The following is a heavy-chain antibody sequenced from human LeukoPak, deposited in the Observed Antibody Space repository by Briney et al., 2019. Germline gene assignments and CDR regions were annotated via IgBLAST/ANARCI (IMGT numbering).Heavy chain of an antibody. Sequence: GGSLRLSCAASGFTFGDYYMNWIRQAPGKGLEWVAYISGSGTTLFYADSVKGRFTISRDNAKNSLYLQMNSLRVEDTAVYYCARDGTPNYSSGWVYMDVWGEGTTVTISS. V-gene: IGHV3-11*04. CDR1: GFTFGDYY. J-gene: IGHJ6*03. CDR2: ISGSGTTL. D-gene: IGHD6-25*01. CDR3: ARDGTPNYSSGWVYMDV.